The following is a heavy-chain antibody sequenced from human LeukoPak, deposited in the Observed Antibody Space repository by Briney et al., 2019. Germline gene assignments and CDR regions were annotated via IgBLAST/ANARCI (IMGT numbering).Heavy chain of an antibody. V-gene: IGHV3-23*01. CDR2: ISGSGGST. J-gene: IGHJ4*02. D-gene: IGHD2-15*01. CDR3: AKLLGSTWLYALIDY. CDR1: EFTFSSYA. Sequence: GGSLRLSCAASEFTFSSYAMSWVRQAPGKGLEWVSAISGSGGSTYYADSVKGRFTISRDNSKNTLYLQMNSLRAEDTAVYYCAKLLGSTWLYALIDYWGQGTLVTVSS.